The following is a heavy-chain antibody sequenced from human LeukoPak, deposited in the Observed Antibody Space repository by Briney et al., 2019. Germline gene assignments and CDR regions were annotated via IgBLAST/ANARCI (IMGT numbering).Heavy chain of an antibody. CDR1: GYTFTNYG. CDR3: ARVPPSAHQLLSSDY. V-gene: IGHV1-18*04. CDR2: ISANNGET. D-gene: IGHD2-2*01. J-gene: IGHJ4*02. Sequence: ASVMVSCKASGYTFTNYGISWVRQAPGQGLEWMAWISANNGETRYAQNLQGRVTMTTDTSTSTAYMELRSLRSDDTAIYYCARVPPSAHQLLSSDYWGQGTQVTVYS.